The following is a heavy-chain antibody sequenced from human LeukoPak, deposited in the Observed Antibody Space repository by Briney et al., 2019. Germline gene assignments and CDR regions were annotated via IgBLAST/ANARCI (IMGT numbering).Heavy chain of an antibody. V-gene: IGHV3-48*01. CDR2: ISTSSSTI. Sequence: GGSLRLSCAASGFTFSSFSMNWVRQAPGKGLEWVSYISTSSSTIYYADSVKGRFTISRDNAKNSLFLQMNSLRAEDTAVYYCARGGYDILTGYYFYYMDVWGKGTTVTVSS. CDR1: GFTFSSFS. J-gene: IGHJ6*03. D-gene: IGHD3-9*01. CDR3: ARGGYDILTGYYFYYMDV.